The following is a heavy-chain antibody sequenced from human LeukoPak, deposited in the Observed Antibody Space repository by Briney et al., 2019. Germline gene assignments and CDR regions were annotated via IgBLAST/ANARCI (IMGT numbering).Heavy chain of an antibody. V-gene: IGHV4-61*01. CDR3: ARDRVRGNSNPFFDY. D-gene: IGHD4-11*01. J-gene: IGHJ4*02. CDR1: GGSVSSGTYY. CDR2: IYYSGST. Sequence: SETLSLTCTVPGGSVSSGTYYWSWIRQPPGKGLEWIGYIYYSGSTNHNPSLKSRVTISVDTSKNQFSLKLSSVTAADTAVYYCARDRVRGNSNPFFDYWGQGTLVTVSS.